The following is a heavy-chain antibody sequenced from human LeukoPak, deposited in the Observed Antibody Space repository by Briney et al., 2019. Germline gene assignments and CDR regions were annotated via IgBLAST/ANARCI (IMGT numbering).Heavy chain of an antibody. J-gene: IGHJ6*03. Sequence: SVKVSCKASGGTLSSHAIAWVRQAPGQGPQWMGGIIPISGTANYAQKFQGRVTITTDESTSTAYMELSSLTSDDTAVYYCARGLQYQLLKALGYYYMDVWGEGTTVTVSS. V-gene: IGHV1-69*05. CDR1: GGTLSSHA. CDR2: IIPISGTA. D-gene: IGHD2-2*01. CDR3: ARGLQYQLLKALGYYYMDV.